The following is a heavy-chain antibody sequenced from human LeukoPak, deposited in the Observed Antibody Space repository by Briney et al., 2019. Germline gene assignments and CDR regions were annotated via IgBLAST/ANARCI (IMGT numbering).Heavy chain of an antibody. D-gene: IGHD4-11*01. J-gene: IGHJ6*02. Sequence: GGSLRLSCAASGFTVSSNYMSWVRQAPGKGLEWVSVIYSGGSTYYADSVKGQFTISRDNSKNTLYLQMNSLRAEDTAVYYCARETTVTGYYYYGMDVWGQGTTVTVSS. CDR2: IYSGGST. V-gene: IGHV3-53*01. CDR1: GFTVSSNY. CDR3: ARETTVTGYYYYGMDV.